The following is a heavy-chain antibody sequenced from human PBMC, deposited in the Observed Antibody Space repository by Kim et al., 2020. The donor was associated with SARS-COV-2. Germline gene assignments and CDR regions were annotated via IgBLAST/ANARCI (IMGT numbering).Heavy chain of an antibody. CDR3: AREGYEALAGTMAFDI. J-gene: IGHJ3*02. D-gene: IGHD6-19*01. Sequence: SIQRRVTISVDTSKNQFSLKLSSVTAAATVVYYCAREGYEALAGTMAFDIWGQGTMVTVSS. V-gene: IGHV4-59*01.